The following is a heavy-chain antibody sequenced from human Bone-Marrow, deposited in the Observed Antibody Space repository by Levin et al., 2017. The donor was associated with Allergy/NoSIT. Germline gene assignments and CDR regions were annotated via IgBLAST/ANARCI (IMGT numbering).Heavy chain of an antibody. V-gene: IGHV3-30-3*01. Sequence: GGSLRLSCAASGFTFSSYAMHWVRQAPGKGLEWVAVISYDGSNKYYADSVKGRFTISRDNSKNTLYLQMNSLRAEDTAVYYCARDGEYYDFWSGYETYYYGMDVWGQGTTVTVSS. CDR3: ARDGEYYDFWSGYETYYYGMDV. J-gene: IGHJ6*02. CDR2: ISYDGSNK. D-gene: IGHD3-3*01. CDR1: GFTFSSYA.